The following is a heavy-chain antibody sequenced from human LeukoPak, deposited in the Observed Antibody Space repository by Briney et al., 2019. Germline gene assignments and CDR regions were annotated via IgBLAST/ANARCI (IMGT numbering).Heavy chain of an antibody. CDR1: GGSISSYY. CDR2: IYYSGST. CDR3: AREGYSSGWYGSPGY. J-gene: IGHJ4*02. V-gene: IGHV4-59*01. D-gene: IGHD6-19*01. Sequence: SETLSLACTVSGGSISSYYWSWIRQPPGKGLEWIGYIYYSGSTNYNPSLKSRVSISVDTSKNQFSLKLSSVTAADTAVYYCAREGYSSGWYGSPGYWGQGTLVTVSS.